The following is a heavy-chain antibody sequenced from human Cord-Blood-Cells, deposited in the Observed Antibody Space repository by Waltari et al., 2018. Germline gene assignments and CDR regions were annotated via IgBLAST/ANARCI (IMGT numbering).Heavy chain of an antibody. CDR1: GGSFSGYY. Sequence: QVQLQQWGAGLLKPSDTLSLTCAVYGGSFSGYYWSWIRQPPGKGLEWIGEIRHGGSTNDNPTLKSRVTIAVDTSEKQFYVTLSAVTAEDSAVYYCARVVVRTGDPYALDYWGQGTLVTVSS. V-gene: IGHV4-34*01. CDR3: ARVVVRTGDPYALDY. D-gene: IGHD7-27*01. CDR2: IRHGGST. J-gene: IGHJ4*02.